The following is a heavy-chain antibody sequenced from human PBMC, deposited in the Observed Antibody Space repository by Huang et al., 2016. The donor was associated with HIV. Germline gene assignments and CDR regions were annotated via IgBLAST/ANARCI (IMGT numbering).Heavy chain of an antibody. Sequence: LQLQESGPGLVKSSETLSLICTVSGGSISSSSYSWGWIRQPPGKGPEWIGSIYYSENTDYTPPLMSRVTISVDTSKNQFSLKVNSVTAADTAVYYCARHGRVACHYYNNMDVWGRGTTVTVSS. CDR2: IYYSENT. CDR1: GGSISSSSYS. D-gene: IGHD1-26*01. J-gene: IGHJ6*02. V-gene: IGHV4-39*01. CDR3: ARHGRVACHYYNNMDV.